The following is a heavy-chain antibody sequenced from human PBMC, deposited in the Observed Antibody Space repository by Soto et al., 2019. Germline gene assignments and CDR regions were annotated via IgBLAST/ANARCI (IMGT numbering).Heavy chain of an antibody. CDR2: ISYDGSNK. D-gene: IGHD3-22*01. J-gene: IGHJ5*02. CDR1: GFTFSSYA. CDR3: ARAPDSSGRFDP. V-gene: IGHV3-30-3*01. Sequence: QVQLVESGGGVVQPGRSLRLSCAASGFTFSSYAMHWVRQAPGKGLEWVAVISYDGSNKYYADSVKGRFTISRDNSKNTLYLQRNSLRAEDTAVYYCARAPDSSGRFDPWGQGTLVTVSS.